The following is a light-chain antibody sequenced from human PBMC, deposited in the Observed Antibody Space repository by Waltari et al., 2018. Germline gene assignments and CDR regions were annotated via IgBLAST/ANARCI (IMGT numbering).Light chain of an antibody. Sequence: QSVLTQPPSASGTPGQRVTISCSGSMSNIEGDIISWLQHLPGRAPTLLIYNNNQRPAGVRSRFSASKYGTSASLAISGLRSEDEADYYCAAWADSLSGYVFGTGTKVTVL. CDR2: NNN. CDR3: AAWADSLSGYV. V-gene: IGLV1-44*01. J-gene: IGLJ1*01. CDR1: MSNIEGDI.